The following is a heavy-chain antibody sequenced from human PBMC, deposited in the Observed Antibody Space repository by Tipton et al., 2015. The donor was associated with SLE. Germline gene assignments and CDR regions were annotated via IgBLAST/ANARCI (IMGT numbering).Heavy chain of an antibody. V-gene: IGHV4-4*07. J-gene: IGHJ6*02. Sequence: TLSLTCTVSGGSISSYYWSWIRQPAGKGLEWIGRIYTSGSTNYNPSLKSRVTISVDTSKNQFSLKLSSVTAADTAVYYCARGRFGVVVLPYYSYSMDVWGQGTSVTVAS. CDR3: ARGRFGVVVLPYYSYSMDV. CDR2: IYTSGST. CDR1: GGSISSYY. D-gene: IGHD3-3*01.